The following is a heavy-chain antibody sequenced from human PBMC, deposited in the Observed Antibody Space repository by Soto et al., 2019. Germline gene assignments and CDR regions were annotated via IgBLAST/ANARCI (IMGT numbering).Heavy chain of an antibody. V-gene: IGHV1-18*01. CDR3: ARDHGGGYQAGSFDP. J-gene: IGHJ5*02. CDR1: GYTFTTYG. D-gene: IGHD1-26*01. Sequence: QVQLVQSGVEVKKPGASVKVSCKASGYTFTTYGISWVRQAPEQGLEWMGWISPYDGDTNYADTLQGRVTLTTDTSPTTAYMDLRSLRCDDAALYYCARDHGGGYQAGSFDPWGQGTLVIVSS. CDR2: ISPYDGDT.